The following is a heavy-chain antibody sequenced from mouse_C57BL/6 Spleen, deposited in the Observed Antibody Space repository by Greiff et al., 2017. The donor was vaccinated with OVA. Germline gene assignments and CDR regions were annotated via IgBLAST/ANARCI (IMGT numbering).Heavy chain of an antibody. CDR3: ARGGYGSSSRFAY. V-gene: IGHV1-80*01. J-gene: IGHJ3*01. D-gene: IGHD1-1*01. CDR1: GYAFSSYW. Sequence: QVQLQQSGAELVKPGASVKISCKASGYAFSSYWMNWVKQRPGKGLEWIGQIYPGDGDTNYNGKFKGKATLTADKSSSTAYMQLSSLTSEDSAVYFGARGGYGSSSRFAYWGQGTLVTVSA. CDR2: IYPGDGDT.